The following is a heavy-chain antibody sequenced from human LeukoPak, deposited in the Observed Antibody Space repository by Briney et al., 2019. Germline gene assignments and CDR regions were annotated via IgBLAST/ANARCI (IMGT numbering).Heavy chain of an antibody. CDR2: INSDGSST. D-gene: IGHD6-13*01. J-gene: IGHJ4*02. CDR3: ARGFGIAAAGTSDY. V-gene: IGHV3-74*01. CDR1: GFTFSSYW. Sequence: GGSLRLSRAASGFTFSSYWMHWVRHAPGKGLVWVSRINSDGSSTSYADSVKGRFTISRDNAKNTLYLQMNSLRAEDTAVYYCARGFGIAAAGTSDYWGQGTLVTVSS.